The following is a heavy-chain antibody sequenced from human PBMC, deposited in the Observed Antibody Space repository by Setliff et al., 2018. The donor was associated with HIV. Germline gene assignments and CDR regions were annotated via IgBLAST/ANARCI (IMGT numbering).Heavy chain of an antibody. Sequence: LRLSCAASGFFFKNAWMSWVRQAPGKGPEWIGRIKSEADGGTEESAAFLKGRFTIPRDDSKNTLFLQMNSLKVEDTSLYYCTTAGHGSLDFDYWGQGTRVTVSS. CDR3: TTAGHGSLDFDY. CDR1: GFFFKNAW. V-gene: IGHV3-15*01. D-gene: IGHD1-1*01. CDR2: IKSEADGGTE. J-gene: IGHJ4*02.